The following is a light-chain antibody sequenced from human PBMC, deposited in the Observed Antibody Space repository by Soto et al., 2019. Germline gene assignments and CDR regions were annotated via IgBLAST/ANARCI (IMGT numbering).Light chain of an antibody. J-gene: IGKJ2*01. CDR3: QQYGISPLMYT. CDR1: QSVTNNY. CDR2: GAS. Sequence: EILLMQSPGTLSLSPGERATLSCRASQSVTNNYLAWYQQKPGQAPRLLIYGASSRATGVPDRFSGSGSGTDFTLTITRLEPEDFAVYYCQQYGISPLMYTFGQGTKLGFK. V-gene: IGKV3-20*01.